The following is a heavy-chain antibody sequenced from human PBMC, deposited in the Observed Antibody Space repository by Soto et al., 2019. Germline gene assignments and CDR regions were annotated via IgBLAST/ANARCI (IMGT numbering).Heavy chain of an antibody. J-gene: IGHJ6*02. V-gene: IGHV1-69*13. CDR3: ARDITPVPAGGDYYYYYGMDV. D-gene: IGHD2-2*01. CDR2: IIPIFSTA. CDR1: GGTFSSYA. Sequence: GASVKVSCKASGGTFSSYAISWVRRAPGQGLEWMGGIIPIFSTANYAQKFQGRVTITADESTSTAYMELSSLRSEDTAVYYCARDITPVPAGGDYYYYYGMDVWGQGTTVTVSS.